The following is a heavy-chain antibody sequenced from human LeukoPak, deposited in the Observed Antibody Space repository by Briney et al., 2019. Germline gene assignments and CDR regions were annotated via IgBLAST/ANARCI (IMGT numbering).Heavy chain of an antibody. CDR1: GFTFNNYG. V-gene: IGHV3-33*01. D-gene: IGHD3-9*01. CDR3: SREYFDWSRNYYYGMDV. J-gene: IGHJ6*02. Sequence: GRSLRLSCAASGFTFNNYGMHWVRQAPGKGLEWMALIWYDGSNKYYADSVKGRFTISRDNSKNTLYLQMNSLRAEDTAVYYCSREYFDWSRNYYYGMDVWGQGTTVTVSS. CDR2: IWYDGSNK.